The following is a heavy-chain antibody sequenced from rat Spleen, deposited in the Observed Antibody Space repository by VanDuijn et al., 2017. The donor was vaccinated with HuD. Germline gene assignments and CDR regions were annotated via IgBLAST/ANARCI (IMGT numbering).Heavy chain of an antibody. CDR3: ARRHHGYTDYFDY. CDR2: ISYDGSST. J-gene: IGHJ2*01. Sequence: EVQLVESDGGLVQPGRSLKLSCAASGFTFSDYYMAWVRQAPTKGLEWVATISYDGSSTYYRDSVKGRFTISRDNAKSTLYLQMDSLRSEDTATYYCARRHHGYTDYFDYWGQGVMVTVSS. CDR1: GFTFSDYY. V-gene: IGHV5-29*01. D-gene: IGHD1-4*01.